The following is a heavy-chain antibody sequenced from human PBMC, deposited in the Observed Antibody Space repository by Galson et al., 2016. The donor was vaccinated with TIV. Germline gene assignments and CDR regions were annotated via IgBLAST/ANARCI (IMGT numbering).Heavy chain of an antibody. D-gene: IGHD3-3*01. V-gene: IGHV6-1*01. CDR3: ARGAPSVFGVIMTLDY. Sequence: CAISGDSVSSTSVAWNWIRQSPSRGLEWLGRTYYRSTWYNDYAASLKRRITINPDTSKNQFSLQLTSVTPEDAAVYYCARGAPSVFGVIMTLDYWGQGTLVTFSS. CDR2: TYYRSTWYN. J-gene: IGHJ4*02. CDR1: GDSVSSTSVA.